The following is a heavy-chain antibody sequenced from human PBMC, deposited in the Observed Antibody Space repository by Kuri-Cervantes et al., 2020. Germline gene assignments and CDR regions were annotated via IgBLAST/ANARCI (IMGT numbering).Heavy chain of an antibody. J-gene: IGHJ4*02. V-gene: IGHV3-7*04. CDR1: GFTFSTYW. Sequence: GGSLRLSCAASGFTFSTYWMSWVRQAPGKGLEWVANIKQDGSAKYYVDSVKGRFTISRDNAKNSLFLQMNSLRAEDTAVYYCARLSSGVDYWGQGTPVTVSS. CDR3: ARLSSGVDY. D-gene: IGHD6-19*01. CDR2: IKQDGSAK.